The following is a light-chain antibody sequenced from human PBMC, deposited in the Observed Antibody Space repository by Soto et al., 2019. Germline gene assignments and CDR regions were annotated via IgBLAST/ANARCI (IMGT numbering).Light chain of an antibody. V-gene: IGLV1-44*01. CDR1: SSNIGSNS. CDR2: NNN. Sequence: QSVLTQPPSASGTPGQRVTISCSGSSSNIGSNSVHWYQQFPGTAPKLLIYNNNQRPSGVPDRFSGSKSGTSASLAISGLQSENEADYYCAAWDDSLNGPVFGGGTKLTV. CDR3: AAWDDSLNGPV. J-gene: IGLJ2*01.